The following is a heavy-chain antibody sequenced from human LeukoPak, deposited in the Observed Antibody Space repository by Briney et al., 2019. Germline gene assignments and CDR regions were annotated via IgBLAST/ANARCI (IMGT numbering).Heavy chain of an antibody. CDR1: GGSISIYY. J-gene: IGHJ5*02. CDR3: ARDLGQQLAADWFDP. V-gene: IGHV4-4*07. CDR2: VYISGYT. Sequence: SETLSLTCTVSGGSISIYYWNWIRQPAGKGLEWVGRVYISGYTKYNPSLKSRLTMSVDASKNQFSLKLSSVTAADTAVYYCARDLGQQLAADWFDPWGQGTLVTVSS. D-gene: IGHD6-13*01.